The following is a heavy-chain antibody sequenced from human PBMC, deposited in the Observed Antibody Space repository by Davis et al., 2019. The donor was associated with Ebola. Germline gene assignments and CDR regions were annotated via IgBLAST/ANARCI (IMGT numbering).Heavy chain of an antibody. CDR1: GFTFSNAW. CDR3: TTDEYYDFWSGYFFDY. J-gene: IGHJ4*02. CDR2: IKSKTDGGTT. V-gene: IGHV3-15*07. Sequence: GESLKISCAASGFTFSNAWMNWVRQAPGKGLEWVGRIKSKTDGGTTDYAAPVKGRFTISRDDSKNTLYLQMNSLKTEDTAVYYCTTDEYYDFWSGYFFDYWGQGTLVTVSS. D-gene: IGHD3-3*01.